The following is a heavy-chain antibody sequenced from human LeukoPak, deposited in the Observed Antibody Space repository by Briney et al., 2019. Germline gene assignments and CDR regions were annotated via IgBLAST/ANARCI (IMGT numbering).Heavy chain of an antibody. CDR2: IYYSGST. J-gene: IGHJ4*02. D-gene: IGHD3-22*01. CDR1: GGSLSSSSYY. CDR3: ARQHYYYDSSGYPFDY. V-gene: IGHV4-39*01. Sequence: PSETLSLTCTVSGGSLSSSSYYWGWIRQPPGKGLEWIGSIYYSGSTYYNPSLKSRVTISVDTSKNQFSLKLSSVTAADTAVYYCARQHYYYDSSGYPFDYWGQGTLVTVSS.